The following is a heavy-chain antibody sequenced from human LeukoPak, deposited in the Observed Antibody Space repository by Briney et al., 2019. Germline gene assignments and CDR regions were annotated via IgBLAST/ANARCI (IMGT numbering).Heavy chain of an antibody. CDR3: ARFNPVAVAGIYYYYGMDV. J-gene: IGHJ6*02. D-gene: IGHD6-19*01. CDR1: GGSISSYY. Sequence: PSETLSLTCTVSGGSISSYYWSWIRQPPGKGLEWIGYIYYSGSTNYNPSLKSRVTISVATSKNQFSLKLSSVTAADTAVYYCARFNPVAVAGIYYYYGMDVWGQGTTVTVSS. CDR2: IYYSGST. V-gene: IGHV4-59*01.